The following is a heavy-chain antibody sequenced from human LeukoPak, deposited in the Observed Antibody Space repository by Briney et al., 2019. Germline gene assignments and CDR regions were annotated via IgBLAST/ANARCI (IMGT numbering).Heavy chain of an antibody. J-gene: IGHJ5*02. V-gene: IGHV4-59*01. D-gene: IGHD3-10*01. CDR2: IYYSGST. CDR1: GGSISSYY. Sequence: SETLSLTCTVSGGSISSYYWSWIRQPPGKGLEWIGYIYYSGSTNYNPSLKSRVTISVDTSKNQFSLKLSSVTAADTAVYYCARAGELWFGELTFDPWGQGTLVTVSS. CDR3: ARAGELWFGELTFDP.